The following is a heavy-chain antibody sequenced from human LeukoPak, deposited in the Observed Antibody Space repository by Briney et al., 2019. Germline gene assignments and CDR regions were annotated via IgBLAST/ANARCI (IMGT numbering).Heavy chain of an antibody. CDR2: ISAYNGNT. CDR1: GYTFTSYG. Sequence: ASVKVSCKASGYTFTSYGISWVRQAPGQGLEWMGWISAYNGNTNYAQKLQGRVTMTTDTSTSTAYMELRSLRSDDTAMYYCARDKGYGGYGRRDYWGQGTLVTVSS. V-gene: IGHV1-18*01. D-gene: IGHD5-12*01. J-gene: IGHJ4*02. CDR3: ARDKGYGGYGRRDY.